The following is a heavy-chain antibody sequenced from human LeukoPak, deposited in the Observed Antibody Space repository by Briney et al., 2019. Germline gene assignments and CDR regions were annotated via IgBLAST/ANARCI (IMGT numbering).Heavy chain of an antibody. V-gene: IGHV3-74*01. CDR2: IRSDGSSS. D-gene: IGHD1-1*01. CDR1: GFTFSSSW. J-gene: IGHJ4*02. Sequence: GGSLRLSCAVSGFTFSSSWMHWVRQAPGKGLVWISRIRSDGSSSAYADSVKGRFTISRDNYKNTVYLQMNSLRVEDTAIYYCARGQEFDDGVFDSWGQGTLVTVSS. CDR3: ARGQEFDDGVFDS.